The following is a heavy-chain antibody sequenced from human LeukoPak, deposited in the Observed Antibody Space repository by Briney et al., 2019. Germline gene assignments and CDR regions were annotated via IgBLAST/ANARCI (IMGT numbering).Heavy chain of an antibody. D-gene: IGHD2-8*01. Sequence: PGGSLRLSCAASGFTFSNAWMSWVRQAPGKGLEWVGRIKSKTDGGTTDYAAPVKGRFTISRDDSKNTLSLQMNSLKTEDTAVYYCTTDKNGPEYFQHWGQGTLATVSS. CDR2: IKSKTDGGTT. J-gene: IGHJ1*01. V-gene: IGHV3-15*01. CDR1: GFTFSNAW. CDR3: TTDKNGPEYFQH.